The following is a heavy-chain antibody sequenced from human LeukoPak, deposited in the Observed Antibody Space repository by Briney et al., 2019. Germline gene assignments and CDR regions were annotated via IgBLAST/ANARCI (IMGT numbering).Heavy chain of an antibody. J-gene: IGHJ3*02. CDR1: GGSISGYY. D-gene: IGHD3-10*01. CDR2: IYYSGST. Sequence: SETLSLTCTVSGGSISGYYWTWIRQPPGKGLEWIGYIYYSGSTNYNPSLKGRVTISVDTSKNQFSLKLSSVTAADTAVYYCARGLYYGSGCYSYTFDIWGQGTMVTVSS. CDR3: ARGLYYGSGCYSYTFDI. V-gene: IGHV4-59*01.